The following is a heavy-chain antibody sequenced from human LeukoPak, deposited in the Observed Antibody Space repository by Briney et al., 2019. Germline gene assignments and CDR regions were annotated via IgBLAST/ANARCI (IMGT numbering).Heavy chain of an antibody. Sequence: SGTLSLTCTVSGGSISSYYWSWIRQPPGKGLEWIGYIYYSGNTNYNPSLKSRVTISVDTSKNQFSLKLSSVTAADTAVYYCARHGSGTTGRLYYYYGMDVWGQGTTVTVSS. D-gene: IGHD4-11*01. CDR3: ARHGSGTTGRLYYYYGMDV. J-gene: IGHJ6*02. CDR1: GGSISSYY. V-gene: IGHV4-59*08. CDR2: IYYSGNT.